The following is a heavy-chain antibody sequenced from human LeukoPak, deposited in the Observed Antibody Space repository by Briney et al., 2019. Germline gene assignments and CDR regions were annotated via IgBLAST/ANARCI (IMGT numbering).Heavy chain of an antibody. J-gene: IGHJ4*02. CDR2: IWYDGSDK. D-gene: IGHD7-27*01. CDR3: ARGDDEANWGSSDY. V-gene: IGHV3-33*01. Sequence: GGSLRLSCAASGFTFSSYGMHWVRQAPGKGLEWVAVIWYDGSDKYYADSVKGRFTISRDNSKNTLYLQMNSLRAEDTAVYYCARGDDEANWGSSDYWGQGTLVTVSS. CDR1: GFTFSSYG.